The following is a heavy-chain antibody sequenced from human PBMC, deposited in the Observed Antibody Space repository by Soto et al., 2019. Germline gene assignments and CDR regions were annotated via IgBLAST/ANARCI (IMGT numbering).Heavy chain of an antibody. CDR1: GFSLSNYW. Sequence: EVQLVESGGGLVQPGGSLRLSCAASGFSLSNYWMSWVRQAPGKGLKWVANIKQDGSEKYYVDSVKGRFTISRDNAKNSLFLQMNSLRAEDTAMYYCAGDIGRMDAFDIWGQGTTVTVSS. D-gene: IGHD2-8*01. V-gene: IGHV3-7*04. CDR2: IKQDGSEK. J-gene: IGHJ3*02. CDR3: AGDIGRMDAFDI.